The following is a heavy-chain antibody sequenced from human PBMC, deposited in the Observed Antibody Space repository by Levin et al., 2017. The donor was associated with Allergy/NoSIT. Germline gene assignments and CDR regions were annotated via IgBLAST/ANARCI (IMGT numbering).Heavy chain of an antibody. CDR1: GFTFSSYS. D-gene: IGHD5-12*01. Sequence: GESLKISCAASGFTFSSYSMNWVRQAPGKGLEWVSYISSSSSTIYYADSVKGRFTISRDNAKNSLYLQMNSLRAEDTAVYYCARDLGVSGYDPRYYFDYWGQGTLVTVSS. CDR3: ARDLGVSGYDPRYYFDY. V-gene: IGHV3-48*01. J-gene: IGHJ4*02. CDR2: ISSSSSTI.